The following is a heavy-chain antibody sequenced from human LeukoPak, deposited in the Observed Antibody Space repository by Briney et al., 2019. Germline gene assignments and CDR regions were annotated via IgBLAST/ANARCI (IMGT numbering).Heavy chain of an antibody. Sequence: SETLSLTCTVSGHSISNSRHYWGWIRQSPGKGLEWIGTIYYSGTTYYNPSLKSRITISVDTAMNQFSLGLSSVTAADTAVYYCARVRGQWLVVGYFDYWGQGTLVTVSS. V-gene: IGHV4-39*07. D-gene: IGHD6-19*01. CDR2: IYYSGTT. CDR1: GHSISNSRHY. CDR3: ARVRGQWLVVGYFDY. J-gene: IGHJ4*02.